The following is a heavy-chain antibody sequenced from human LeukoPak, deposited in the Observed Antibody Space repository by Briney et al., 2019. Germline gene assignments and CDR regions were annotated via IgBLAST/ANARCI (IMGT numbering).Heavy chain of an antibody. CDR1: GYSISSGYY. CDR2: IYHSGST. Sequence: SETLSLTCTVSGYSISSGYYWGWIRQPPGKGLEWIGSIYHSGSTYYNPSLKSRVTISVDTSKNQFSLKLSSVTAADTAVYYCARESSATGYYDSSGSITGYFDYWGQGTLVTVSS. V-gene: IGHV4-38-2*02. D-gene: IGHD3-22*01. CDR3: ARESSATGYYDSSGSITGYFDY. J-gene: IGHJ4*02.